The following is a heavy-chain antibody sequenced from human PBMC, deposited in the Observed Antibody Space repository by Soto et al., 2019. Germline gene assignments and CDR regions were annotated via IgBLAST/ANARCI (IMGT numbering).Heavy chain of an antibody. D-gene: IGHD3-10*02. CDR3: ARDSRLVRIPSSNRYYYPGMDV. CDR2: IFYNGTT. CDR1: GVSVSGSSC. J-gene: IGHJ6*02. V-gene: IGHV4-61*01. Sequence: SETLSLTCTVSGVSVSGSSCWTWIRQAPGKGLEWIGCIFYNGTTKYNASLRSPVTISVDTSKTQFSLKVTSVSASDTAVYWCARDSRLVRIPSSNRYYYPGMDVWGQGTPVTVSS.